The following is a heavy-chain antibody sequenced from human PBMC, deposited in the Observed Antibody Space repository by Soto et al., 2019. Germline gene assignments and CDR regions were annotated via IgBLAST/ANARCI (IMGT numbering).Heavy chain of an antibody. D-gene: IGHD6-13*01. Sequence: ASVKVSCKASAYTFTSYYVHWVRRAPGQGPEWMGMINPSRGGTDYAQKFQGRVTMTCDTSTTTVYMELSSLRSEDTAIYYCTRSIITTAGTDAFDLWGQGTLVTVSS. CDR2: INPSRGGT. V-gene: IGHV1-46*03. J-gene: IGHJ3*01. CDR1: AYTFTSYY. CDR3: TRSIITTAGTDAFDL.